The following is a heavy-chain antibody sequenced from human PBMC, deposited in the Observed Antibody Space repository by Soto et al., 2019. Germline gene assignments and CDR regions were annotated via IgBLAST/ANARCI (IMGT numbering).Heavy chain of an antibody. V-gene: IGHV1-69*13. CDR3: ARDRGYCSSTSCYGGGNAFDI. D-gene: IGHD2-2*01. CDR2: IIPIFGTA. J-gene: IGHJ3*02. Sequence: SVKVSCKAPGGTFSSYAISWVRQAPGQGLEWMGGIIPIFGTANYAQKFQGRVTITADESTSTAYMELSSLRSEDTAVYYCARDRGYCSSTSCYGGGNAFDIWGQGTMVTVSS. CDR1: GGTFSSYA.